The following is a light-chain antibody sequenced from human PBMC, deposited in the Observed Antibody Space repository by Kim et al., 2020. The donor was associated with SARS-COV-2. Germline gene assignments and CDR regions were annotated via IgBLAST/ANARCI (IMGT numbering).Light chain of an antibody. CDR2: DAS. J-gene: IGKJ1*01. Sequence: PGKRATLSCRTSQTVSNFLAWYQQKPGQPPRLLIYDASNRATGIPVRFSGSGSGTDFSLTISNLEPEDFAVYYCQYRRTFGQGTKVDIK. CDR3: QYRRT. V-gene: IGKV3-11*01. CDR1: QTVSNF.